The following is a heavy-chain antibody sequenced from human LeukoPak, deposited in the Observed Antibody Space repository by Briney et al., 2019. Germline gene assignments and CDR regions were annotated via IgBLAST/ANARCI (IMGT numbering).Heavy chain of an antibody. CDR2: INPKTGAT. J-gene: IGHJ5*02. D-gene: IGHD3-16*01. V-gene: IGHV1-2*02. Sequence: GASVKVSCKASGYTFTDYFLHWLRQAPGQGLEWMGWINPKTGATNYAQSFQGRVTMTRDTSITTGNMELNRLTSDDTAVYYCARAYEYGRFDPWGQGTLVTVSS. CDR3: ARAYEYGRFDP. CDR1: GYTFTDYF.